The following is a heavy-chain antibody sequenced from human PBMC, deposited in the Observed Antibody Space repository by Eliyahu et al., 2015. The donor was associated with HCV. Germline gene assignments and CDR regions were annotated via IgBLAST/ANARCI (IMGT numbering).Heavy chain of an antibody. Sequence: QVQLQESGPRLVKPSETLSLTCTVSGGSISSYYWSWIRQPPGKGLEWVGVFPYSGSTNYNPSLKSRVTMSVDTSKNQFSLKLSSVTAADTAVYYCSRSLTGDYYYYMDVWGKGTTVTVSS. CDR1: GGSISSYY. CDR2: FPYSGST. V-gene: IGHV4-59*01. J-gene: IGHJ6*03. CDR3: SRSLTGDYYYYMDV. D-gene: IGHD3-9*01.